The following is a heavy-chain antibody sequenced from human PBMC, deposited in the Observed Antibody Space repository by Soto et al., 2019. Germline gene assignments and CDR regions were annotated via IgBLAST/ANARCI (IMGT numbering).Heavy chain of an antibody. CDR2: IYYSGST. V-gene: IGHV4-59*01. CDR1: GGSISSYY. Sequence: LSLTCTVSGGSISSYYWSWIRQPPGKGLEWIGYIYYSGSTNYNPSLKSRVTISVDTSKNQFSLKLSSVTAADTAVYYCAREVVTTNYYYSIDVRSQVTRVT. CDR3: AREVVTTNYYYSIDV. J-gene: IGHJ6*02. D-gene: IGHD4-17*01.